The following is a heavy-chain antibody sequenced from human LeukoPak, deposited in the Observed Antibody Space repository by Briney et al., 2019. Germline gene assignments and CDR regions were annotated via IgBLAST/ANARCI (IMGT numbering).Heavy chain of an antibody. D-gene: IGHD3-22*01. J-gene: IGHJ4*02. CDR2: INPNSGGT. Sequence: GASMKVSCKASGYTFTGYYMHWVRQAPGQGLEWMGWINPNSGGTNYAQKFQGRVTMTRDTSISTAYMELSRLRSDDTAVYYCAREYYDSSGYYSPDAHYFDYWGQGTLVTVSS. V-gene: IGHV1-2*02. CDR1: GYTFTGYY. CDR3: AREYYDSSGYYSPDAHYFDY.